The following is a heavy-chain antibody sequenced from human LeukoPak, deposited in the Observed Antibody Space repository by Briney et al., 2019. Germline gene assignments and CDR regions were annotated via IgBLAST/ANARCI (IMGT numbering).Heavy chain of an antibody. D-gene: IGHD6-19*01. CDR3: ARVPTSSGWYGYFDY. CDR2: IYYSGST. CDR1: GFTFSNAW. J-gene: IGHJ4*02. V-gene: IGHV4-4*02. Sequence: GSLRLSCAASGFTFSNAWMSWVRQAPGKGLEWIGSIYYSGSTHYNPSLKSRVAISVDTSKNQFSLKLSSVTAADTAVYYCARVPTSSGWYGYFDYWGQGTLVTVSS.